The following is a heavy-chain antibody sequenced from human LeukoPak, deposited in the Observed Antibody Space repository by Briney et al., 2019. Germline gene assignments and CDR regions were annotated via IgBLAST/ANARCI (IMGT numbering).Heavy chain of an antibody. J-gene: IGHJ4*02. V-gene: IGHV4-34*01. CDR3: ARAFALLSDY. CDR1: GVSFSGYY. CDR2: INHSGST. D-gene: IGHD3-10*01. Sequence: SETLSLTCAVYGVSFSGYYWSWIRQPPGKGLEWIGEINHSGSTNYNPSLKSRVTISVDTSKNQFSLKLSSVTAADTAVYYCARAFALLSDYWGQGTLVTVSS.